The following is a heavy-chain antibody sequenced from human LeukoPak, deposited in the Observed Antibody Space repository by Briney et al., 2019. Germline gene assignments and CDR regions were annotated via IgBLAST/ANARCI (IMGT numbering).Heavy chain of an antibody. CDR3: AKSTSPLYYYYGMDV. J-gene: IGHJ6*02. D-gene: IGHD2-2*01. CDR1: GFTFSSYS. V-gene: IGHV3-23*01. Sequence: GGSLRLSCAASGFTFSSYSMNWVRLAPGKGLEWVSTISGSGGSTYYADSVKGRFTISRDNSKNTLYPQLNSLRAEDTAVYYCAKSTSPLYYYYGMDVWGQGTTVTVSS. CDR2: ISGSGGST.